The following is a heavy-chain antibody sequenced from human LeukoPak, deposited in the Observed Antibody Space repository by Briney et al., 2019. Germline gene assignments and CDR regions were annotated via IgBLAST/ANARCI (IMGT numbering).Heavy chain of an antibody. CDR1: GGSFSGYY. Sequence: PSETLSLTCAVYGGSFSGYYWSWIRQPPGKGLEWIGEINHSGSTNYNASLKSRVTISVDTSKNQFSLKLSSVTAADTAVYYCAREEDYSGGICYLGNAFDIWGQGTMVTVSS. CDR3: AREEDYSGGICYLGNAFDI. CDR2: INHSGST. D-gene: IGHD2-15*01. V-gene: IGHV4-34*01. J-gene: IGHJ3*02.